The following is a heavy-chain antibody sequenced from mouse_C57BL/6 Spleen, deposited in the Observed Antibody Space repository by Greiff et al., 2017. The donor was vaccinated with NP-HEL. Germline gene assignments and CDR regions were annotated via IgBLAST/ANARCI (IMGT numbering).Heavy chain of an antibody. CDR2: INPNYGTT. CDR3: ANGSDEDAMDY. D-gene: IGHD1-1*01. CDR1: GYSFTDYN. V-gene: IGHV1-39*01. J-gene: IGHJ4*01. Sequence: VHVKQSGPELVKPGASVKISCKASGYSFTDYNMNWVKQSNGKSLEWIGVINPNYGTTSYNQKFKGKATLTVDQSSSTAYMQLNSLTSEDSAVYYCANGSDEDAMDYWGQGTSVTVSS.